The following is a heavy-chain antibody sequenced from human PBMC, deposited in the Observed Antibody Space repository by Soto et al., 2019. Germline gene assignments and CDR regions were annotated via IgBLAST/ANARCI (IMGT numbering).Heavy chain of an antibody. V-gene: IGHV3-9*01. CDR2: ISWNSGSI. Sequence: GGSLRLSCAASGFTFDDYAMHWVRQAPGKGLEWVSGISWNSGSIGYADSVKGRFTISRDNAKNSLYLQMNSLRAEDTAVYYCVDYAGYWGQGTLVTVSS. CDR1: GFTFDDYA. J-gene: IGHJ4*02. D-gene: IGHD4-17*01. CDR3: VDYAGY.